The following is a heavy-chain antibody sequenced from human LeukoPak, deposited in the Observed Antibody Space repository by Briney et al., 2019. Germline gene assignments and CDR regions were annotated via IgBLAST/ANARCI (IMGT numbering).Heavy chain of an antibody. D-gene: IGHD3-3*01. J-gene: IGHJ4*02. Sequence: SETLSLTCTVSGGSISSYYWSWTRQPAGKGLEWIGRIYTSGSTNYNPSLKSRVTMSVDTSKNQFSLKLSSVTAADTAVYYCARGPIVTGVVDYWGQGTLVTVSS. CDR2: IYTSGST. CDR3: ARGPIVTGVVDY. V-gene: IGHV4-4*07. CDR1: GGSISSYY.